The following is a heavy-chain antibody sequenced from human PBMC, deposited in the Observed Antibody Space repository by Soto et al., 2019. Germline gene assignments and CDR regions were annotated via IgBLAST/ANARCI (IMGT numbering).Heavy chain of an antibody. D-gene: IGHD3-22*01. CDR3: ARSYYYDSSGYQRYYFDY. CDR2: IYYSGST. Sequence: SETLSLTCTVSGGSISSYYWSWIRQPPGKGLEWIGYIYYSGSTNYNPSLKSRVTISVDTSKNQFSLKLSSVTAADTAVYYCARSYYYDSSGYQRYYFDYWGQGTLVTVSS. V-gene: IGHV4-59*01. J-gene: IGHJ4*02. CDR1: GGSISSYY.